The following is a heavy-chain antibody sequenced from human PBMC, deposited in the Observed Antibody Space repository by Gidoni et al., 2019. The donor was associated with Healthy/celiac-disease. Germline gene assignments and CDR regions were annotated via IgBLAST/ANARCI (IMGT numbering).Heavy chain of an antibody. CDR1: GGSISSYY. D-gene: IGHD3-3*01. Sequence: QVQLQESGPGLVKPSDTLSLTCTVSGGSISSYYWSWIRQPPGKGLEWIGYIYYRGSTNYNPSLKSRVTISVDTSKNQFSLKLSSVTAADTAVYYCARGPTYYDFWSGYNSPHFDYWGQGTLVTVSS. CDR3: ARGPTYYDFWSGYNSPHFDY. CDR2: IYYRGST. V-gene: IGHV4-59*07. J-gene: IGHJ4*02.